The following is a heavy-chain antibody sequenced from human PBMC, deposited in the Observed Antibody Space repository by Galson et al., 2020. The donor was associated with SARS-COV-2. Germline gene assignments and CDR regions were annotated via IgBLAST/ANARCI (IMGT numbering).Heavy chain of an antibody. Sequence: ASVRVSCEPSGYTFTYYYLHWVRQAPGQGLEWIGWMNPNNGGTTYAQKFQDRVTMTRDTSISTAYLELNSLTSDDTAVYYCARDPHGAVVGSYYYAMDVWGQGTTVTVSS. CDR3: ARDPHGAVVGSYYYAMDV. V-gene: IGHV1-2*02. CDR1: GYTFTYYY. J-gene: IGHJ6*02. CDR2: MNPNNGGT. D-gene: IGHD6-19*01.